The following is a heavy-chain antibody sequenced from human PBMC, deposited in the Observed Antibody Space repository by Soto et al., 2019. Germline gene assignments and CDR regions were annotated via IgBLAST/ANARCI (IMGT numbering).Heavy chain of an antibody. Sequence: ASVKVSCKASGYTFTSYDINWVRQATGQGLEWMGWMNPNSGNTGYAQKFQGRVTMTRNTPISTAYMELSSLRSEDTAVYYCARNIAAAGNDYFDYWGQGTLVTVSS. V-gene: IGHV1-8*01. CDR2: MNPNSGNT. CDR3: ARNIAAAGNDYFDY. D-gene: IGHD6-13*01. J-gene: IGHJ4*02. CDR1: GYTFTSYD.